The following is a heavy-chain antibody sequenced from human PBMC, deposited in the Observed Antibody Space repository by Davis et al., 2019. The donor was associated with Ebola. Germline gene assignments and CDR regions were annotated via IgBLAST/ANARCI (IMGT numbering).Heavy chain of an antibody. D-gene: IGHD3-22*01. CDR2: IMPFFNAA. V-gene: IGHV1-69*06. CDR1: GGDTYSNYA. J-gene: IGHJ4*02. CDR3: ARDRDHYDSPGFNHFDN. Sequence: SVKVSCKASGGDTYSNYAVSWVRQAPGQGLEWVGNIMPFFNAANYAPKFRGRVTITAESSTRTTYMEVDSLTSEDTAVYYCARDRDHYDSPGFNHFDNWGQGTLVIVSS.